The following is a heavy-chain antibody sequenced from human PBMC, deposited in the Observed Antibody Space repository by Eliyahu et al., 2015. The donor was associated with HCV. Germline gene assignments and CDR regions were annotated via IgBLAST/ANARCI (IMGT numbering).Heavy chain of an antibody. CDR2: IWPGGII. Sequence: VQLQEPGPGLVKPSGTLSLTXGVSGGSFNXGSWGAWVRQSPGKGLEWIGEIWPGGIIXYNPSLKSRVTISLDKSKNQFSLKLISVTAADTAVYYCPRGVRQQDDNWGQGTLVTVSS. CDR1: GGSFNXGSW. J-gene: IGHJ4*02. V-gene: IGHV4-4*02. CDR3: PRGVRQQDDN. D-gene: IGHD6-13*01.